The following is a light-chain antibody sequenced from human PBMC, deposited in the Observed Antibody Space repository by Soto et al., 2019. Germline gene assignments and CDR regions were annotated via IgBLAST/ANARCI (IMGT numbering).Light chain of an antibody. CDR3: QQYNNWLIT. CDR2: GAS. V-gene: IGKV3-15*01. J-gene: IGKJ5*01. Sequence: EIVMTQSPATLSVSPGESATLSCRASQSVSGTLAWYQQKPGQAPRLLLYGASTRATGIPARFSGSGSGTEFTLTISSLQSEDFAVYYCQQYNNWLITFGQGTRLEIK. CDR1: QSVSGT.